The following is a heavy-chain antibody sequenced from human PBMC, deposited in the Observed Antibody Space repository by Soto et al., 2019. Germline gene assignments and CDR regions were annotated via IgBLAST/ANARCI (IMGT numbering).Heavy chain of an antibody. J-gene: IGHJ6*02. CDR3: ARIASSGRGWDV. Sequence: EVQLVESGGGLVQPGGSLRLSCVDSGFTFSSYWMSWVRQAPVKGLEWVGNIKQDGSEENYVDSVKGRFTISRDSARNARYLQMNSPRGEETAVYYCARIASSGRGWDVWGQGTTVVVSS. CDR1: GFTFSSYW. V-gene: IGHV3-7*01. D-gene: IGHD3-10*01. CDR2: IKQDGSEE.